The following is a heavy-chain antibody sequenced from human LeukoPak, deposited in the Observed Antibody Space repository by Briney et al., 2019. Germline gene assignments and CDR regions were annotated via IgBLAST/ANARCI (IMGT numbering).Heavy chain of an antibody. D-gene: IGHD3-22*01. CDR3: AKEIIIHYYDSSGLDY. Sequence: GRSLRLSCAPSGFTFSSYGMHWVRQAPGKGLEWVAVISYDGSNKYYADSVKGRFTISRDNSKNTLYLQMNSLRAEDTAVYYCAKEIIIHYYDSSGLDYWGQGTLVTVSS. CDR1: GFTFSSYG. V-gene: IGHV3-30*18. J-gene: IGHJ4*02. CDR2: ISYDGSNK.